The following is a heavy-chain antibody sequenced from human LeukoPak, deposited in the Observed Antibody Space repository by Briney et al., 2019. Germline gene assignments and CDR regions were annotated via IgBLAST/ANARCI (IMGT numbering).Heavy chain of an antibody. J-gene: IGHJ3*02. V-gene: IGHV1-2*02. CDR2: INPNSGGT. Sequence: ASVKVSCKASGNTFTGYYIHWVRQAPGQGLEWMGWINPNSGGTNFGQNFPGRVTMTRDTSISTAYMELSRLRSDDTAMYYCARESLLTNYYNRNDGFDIWGQGTMVTVSS. CDR3: ARESLLTNYYNRNDGFDI. D-gene: IGHD3-9*01. CDR1: GNTFTGYY.